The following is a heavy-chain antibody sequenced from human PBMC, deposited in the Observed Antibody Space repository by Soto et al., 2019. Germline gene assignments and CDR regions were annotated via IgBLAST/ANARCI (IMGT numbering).Heavy chain of an antibody. CDR3: ARWGTTGGLDL. CDR1: GLRFKSFV. Sequence: QLVESGGGVVQPGTSLRLSCAASGLRFKSFVMHWVRQVAGKGLQWVALTSYDGNTKYYGDSVQGRFIVSRDNSKNTLDMQMDSLRLEDTALYYWARWGTTGGLDLWGQGTLVSVSS. D-gene: IGHD3-16*01. J-gene: IGHJ5*02. V-gene: IGHV3-30*19. CDR2: TSYDGNTK.